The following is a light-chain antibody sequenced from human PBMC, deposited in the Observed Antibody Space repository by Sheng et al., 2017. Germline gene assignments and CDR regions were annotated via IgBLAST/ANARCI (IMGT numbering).Light chain of an antibody. CDR1: HDISKH. Sequence: DIQMTQSPSSLSASVGDSVTITCQASHDISKHLNWYQQKPGKAPKLLIYDASNLETGVSSRFSGSGAGTDFTLTISSLLPEDIATYYCQQYDNPLLTFGGGTNVEIK. CDR3: QQYDNPLLT. J-gene: IGKJ4*01. CDR2: DAS. V-gene: IGKV1-33*01.